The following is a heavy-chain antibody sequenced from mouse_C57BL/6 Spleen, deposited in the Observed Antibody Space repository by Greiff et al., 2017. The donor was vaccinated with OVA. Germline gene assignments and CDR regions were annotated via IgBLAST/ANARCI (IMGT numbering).Heavy chain of an antibody. J-gene: IGHJ2*01. V-gene: IGHV1-64*01. CDR3: ARTPYDDDEGASYFDY. D-gene: IGHD2-4*01. CDR1: GYTFTSYW. Sequence: QVQLQQSGAELVKPGASVKLSCKASGYTFTSYWMHWVKQRPGQGLEWIGMIHPNSGSTNYNEKFKSKATLTVDKSSSTAYMQLSSLTSEDSAVYYCARTPYDDDEGASYFDYWGQGTTLTVSS. CDR2: IHPNSGST.